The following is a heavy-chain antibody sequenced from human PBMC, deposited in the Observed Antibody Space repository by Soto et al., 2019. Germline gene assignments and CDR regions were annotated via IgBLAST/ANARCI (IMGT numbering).Heavy chain of an antibody. CDR1: LRSYA. Sequence: LRSYAMTWVRQAPGKGLEWVSTIRASGDTTFYADSVKGRITISRDNSKNTVYLQMNTLAAEDTAVYFCAKGGYTSYYDYWGQGILITVSS. J-gene: IGHJ4*02. CDR2: IRASGDTT. D-gene: IGHD5-18*01. CDR3: AKGGYTSYYDY. V-gene: IGHV3-23*01.